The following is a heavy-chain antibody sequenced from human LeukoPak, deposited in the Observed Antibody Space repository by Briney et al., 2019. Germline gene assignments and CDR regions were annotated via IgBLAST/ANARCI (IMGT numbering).Heavy chain of an antibody. CDR2: IYHSGST. CDR1: GGSIRSYY. J-gene: IGHJ5*02. CDR3: ARVLCLGYCSSTSWGSGFDP. Sequence: PPGTLSLTCSVSGGSIRSYYWSWIRQPPGKGLEWIGYIYHSGSTDYNPSLKSRVTISLDTSKNQFSLKLSSVTAADTAVYYCARVLCLGYCSSTSWGSGFDPWGQGTLVTVSS. V-gene: IGHV4-59*01. D-gene: IGHD2-2*01.